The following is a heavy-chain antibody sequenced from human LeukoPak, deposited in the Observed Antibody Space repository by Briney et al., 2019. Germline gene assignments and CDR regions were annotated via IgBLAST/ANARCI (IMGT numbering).Heavy chain of an antibody. J-gene: IGHJ4*02. Sequence: GGSLRLSCAASGFSFNSHGMNWVRQAPGQGLEWFSYISSEGSNTYYADSVRGRFTVSRDNVKNSLYLQMNSLRDEDTAVYYCARDLDSGDDTGLDYWGQGTLVTVSS. V-gene: IGHV3-48*02. CDR1: GFSFNSHG. CDR2: ISSEGSNT. D-gene: IGHD5-12*01. CDR3: ARDLDSGDDTGLDY.